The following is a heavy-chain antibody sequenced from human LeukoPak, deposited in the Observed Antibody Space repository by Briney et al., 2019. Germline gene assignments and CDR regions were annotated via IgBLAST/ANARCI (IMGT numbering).Heavy chain of an antibody. CDR2: IRSKAYGGTT. V-gene: IGHV3-49*04. Sequence: GGSLRLSCTASGFTFGDYAMSWVRQAPGKGLEWVGFIRSKAYGGTTEYAASVKGRFTISRDDSKSIAYLRMNSLKTEDTAVYYCTRDGTDYVWGSYRPLGDYWGQGTLVTVSS. J-gene: IGHJ4*02. D-gene: IGHD3-16*02. CDR1: GFTFGDYA. CDR3: TRDGTDYVWGSYRPLGDY.